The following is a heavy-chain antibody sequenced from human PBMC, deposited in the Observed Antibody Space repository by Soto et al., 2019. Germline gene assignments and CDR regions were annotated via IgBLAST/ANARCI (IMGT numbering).Heavy chain of an antibody. CDR3: ARGPAVTTSGDY. J-gene: IGHJ4*02. Sequence: TLSRTSTVPGGSISSSSYYWGWIRQPPGKGLEWIGSIYYSGSTYYNPSLKSRVTISVDTSKNQFSLKLSSVTAADTAVYYCARGPAVTTSGDYWGQGTLVTVSS. V-gene: IGHV4-39*01. CDR1: GGSISSSSYY. D-gene: IGHD4-17*01. CDR2: IYYSGST.